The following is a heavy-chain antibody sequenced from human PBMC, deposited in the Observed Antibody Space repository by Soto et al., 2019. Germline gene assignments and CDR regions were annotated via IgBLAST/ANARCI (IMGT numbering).Heavy chain of an antibody. Sequence: PSETLSLTCTVSGGSISSSSYYWGWIRLPPGKGLEWIGSIYYSGSTYYNPSLKSRVTISVDTSKNQFSLKLSSVTAADTAVYYCARHTVRAAAGTIFDYWGQGTLVTVSS. CDR2: IYYSGST. CDR1: GGSISSSSYY. CDR3: ARHTVRAAAGTIFDY. V-gene: IGHV4-39*01. J-gene: IGHJ4*02. D-gene: IGHD6-13*01.